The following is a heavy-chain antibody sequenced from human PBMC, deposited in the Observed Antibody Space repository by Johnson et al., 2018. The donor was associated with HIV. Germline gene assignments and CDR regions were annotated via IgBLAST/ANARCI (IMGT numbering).Heavy chain of an antibody. D-gene: IGHD2-21*01. CDR1: GFTVSSNY. CDR3: ATGVGIDAFDI. CDR2: XXXXXXT. J-gene: IGHJ3*02. Sequence: QLVESGGGLIQPGVSLRLSCAASGFTVSSNYMSWVRQAPGXXXXXXXXXXXXXXTXXXXXXXGRFTISRDNSKNTLYLQMNSLRAEDTAVYYCATGVGIDAFDIWGQGTMVTVSS. V-gene: IGHV3-53*01.